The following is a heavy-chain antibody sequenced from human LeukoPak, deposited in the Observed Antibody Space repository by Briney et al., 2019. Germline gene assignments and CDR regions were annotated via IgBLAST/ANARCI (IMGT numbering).Heavy chain of an antibody. D-gene: IGHD5-12*01. J-gene: IGHJ4*02. V-gene: IGHV3-13*01. CDR3: ARGVGYSGYEFLDY. CDR2: IGTAGDT. CDR1: GFTFSSYD. Sequence: PGRSLRLSCAASGFTFSSYDMHWVRHATGKGLEWVSAIGTAGDTYYPGSVKGRFTISRENAKNSLYLQMNSLRAGDTAVCYCARGVGYSGYEFLDYWGQGTLVTVSS.